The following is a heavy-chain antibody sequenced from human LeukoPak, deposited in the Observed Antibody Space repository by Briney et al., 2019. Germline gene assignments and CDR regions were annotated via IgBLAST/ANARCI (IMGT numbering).Heavy chain of an antibody. V-gene: IGHV4-59*12. CDR3: ARGVAAAGTDWFDP. CDR2: IYYSGST. D-gene: IGHD6-13*01. J-gene: IGHJ5*02. CDR1: GGSISNYY. Sequence: TSETLSLTCSVSGGSISNYYWIWIRQPPGMGLEWIGNIYYSGSTNYNPSLKSRVTISVDKSKNQFSLKLSSVTAADTAVYYCARGVAAAGTDWFDPWGRGTLVTVSS.